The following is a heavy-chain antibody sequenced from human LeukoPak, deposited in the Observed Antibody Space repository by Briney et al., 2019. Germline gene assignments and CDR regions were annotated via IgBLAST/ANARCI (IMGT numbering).Heavy chain of an antibody. V-gene: IGHV1-69*04. CDR2: IIPILGIA. CDR3: ARGSPDSSGYYYYYYYGMDV. J-gene: IGHJ6*02. D-gene: IGHD3-22*01. CDR1: GGTFSSYA. Sequence: SVTVSCKASGGTFSSYAISWVRQAPGQGLDWMGRIIPILGIANYAQKVQGRVTITADKSTSTAYMELSSLRSEDTAVYYCARGSPDSSGYYYYYYYGMDVWGQGTTVTVSS.